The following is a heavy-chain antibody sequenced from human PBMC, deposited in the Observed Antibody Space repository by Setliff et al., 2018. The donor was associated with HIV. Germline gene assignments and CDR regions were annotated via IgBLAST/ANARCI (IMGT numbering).Heavy chain of an antibody. CDR1: GGSISSGSYY. CDR2: IYHSGST. V-gene: IGHV4-61*09. D-gene: IGHD3-10*01. CDR3: ATYADRESNRFDP. J-gene: IGHJ5*02. Sequence: PSETLSLTCTVSGGSISSGSYYWSWIRQPAGKGLEWIGEIYHSGSTNYNPSLKSRVTISVDKSKKQFSLKLSSVTAADTAVYYCATYADRESNRFDPWGQGILVTVSS.